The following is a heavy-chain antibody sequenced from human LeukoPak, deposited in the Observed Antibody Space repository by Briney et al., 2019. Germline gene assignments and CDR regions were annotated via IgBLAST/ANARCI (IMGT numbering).Heavy chain of an antibody. J-gene: IGHJ4*02. Sequence: PSVKVSCKASGGTFSSYAISWVGQAPGQGLEWMGRIIPILGIANYAQKFQGRVTITADKSTSTAYMELSSLRSEDTAVYYCASWGSGSYYNEGFDYWGQGTLVTVSS. CDR1: GGTFSSYA. CDR2: IIPILGIA. D-gene: IGHD3-10*01. V-gene: IGHV1-69*04. CDR3: ASWGSGSYYNEGFDY.